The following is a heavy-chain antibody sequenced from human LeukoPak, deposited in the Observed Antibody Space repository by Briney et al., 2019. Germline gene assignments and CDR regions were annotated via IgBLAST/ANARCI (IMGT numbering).Heavy chain of an antibody. J-gene: IGHJ5*02. CDR1: GGSISSYY. Sequence: SETLSLTCSVSGGSISSYYWGWIRQPPGKGLEWIGCIHYSGSTNYNPSLKSRVSISVDTSKNQFSLKLSSVTAADTAVYYCAGGVDYYDSSGPWGQGTLVTVSS. CDR3: AGGVDYYDSSGP. D-gene: IGHD3-22*01. CDR2: IHYSGST. V-gene: IGHV4-59*01.